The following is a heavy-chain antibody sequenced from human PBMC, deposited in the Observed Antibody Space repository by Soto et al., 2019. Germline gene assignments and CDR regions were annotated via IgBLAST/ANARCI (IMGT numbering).Heavy chain of an antibody. CDR1: GGSISSSSNH. CDR2: IYYSGTT. CDR3: AHEMEWMLQVFNP. V-gene: IGHV4-39*01. Sequence: SETLSLTCTVSGGSISSSSNHWGWIRQPPGKGLEWIGSIYYSGTTYYTPSLKSRVTISVDTSKNQFSLKVNSVTAADTAVYYCAHEMEWMLQVFNPWGQGILVTVSS. J-gene: IGHJ5*02. D-gene: IGHD3-3*01.